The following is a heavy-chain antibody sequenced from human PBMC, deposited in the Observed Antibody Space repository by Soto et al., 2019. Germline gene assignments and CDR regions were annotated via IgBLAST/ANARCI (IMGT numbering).Heavy chain of an antibody. J-gene: IGHJ4*02. D-gene: IGHD7-27*01. CDR2: ISYDASNK. V-gene: IGHV3-30-3*01. CDR3: SSWGYAFDY. CDR1: GFTFSTYA. Sequence: QVQLVESGGGVVQPGRSLRLSCAASGFTFSTYAMNWVRQAPGKGLEWVAAISYDASNKYYAGSVKGRFTISRDNYKNTLYLQMNSLRTEDTAMYYCSSWGYAFDYWGQGTLVTVSS.